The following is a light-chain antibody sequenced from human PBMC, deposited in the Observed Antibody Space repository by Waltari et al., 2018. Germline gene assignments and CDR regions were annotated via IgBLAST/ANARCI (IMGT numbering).Light chain of an antibody. J-gene: IGKJ4*01. CDR2: GAS. CDR1: QSVSSN. V-gene: IGKV3-15*01. CDR3: QQYKNWPPVT. Sequence: EIVMTQSPATLSVSPGERATLSCRASQSVSSNLAWYQQKPGQAPSLLTYGASTRATGIPARCSGSGSGTEFTLTISSLQSEDFALYYCQQYKNWPPVTFGGGTKVEIK.